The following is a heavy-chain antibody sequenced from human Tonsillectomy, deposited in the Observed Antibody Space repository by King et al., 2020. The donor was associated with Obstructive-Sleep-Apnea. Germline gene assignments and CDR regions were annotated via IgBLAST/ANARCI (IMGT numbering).Heavy chain of an antibody. Sequence: VQLVESGGGLVQPGGSLRLSCAASGFTFSSFAMSWVRQAPGKGLEWGSTSVSGGSTYYADSVKGRFTISRDNSKNTRYLQMNSLRAEDTALYYCAKGGTCNSDCTLFDYWGQGTLVTVSS. D-gene: IGHD2/OR15-2a*01. CDR1: GFTFSSFA. CDR2: SVSGGST. CDR3: AKGGTCNSDCTLFDY. V-gene: IGHV3-23*04. J-gene: IGHJ4*02.